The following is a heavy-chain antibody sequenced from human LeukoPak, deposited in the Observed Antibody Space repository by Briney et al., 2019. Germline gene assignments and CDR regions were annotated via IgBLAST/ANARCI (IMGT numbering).Heavy chain of an antibody. Sequence: GGSLRLSCAASGFTFSSYAMHWVRQAPGKGLEWVAVISYDGSNKYYADSVKGRFTISRDNSKNTLNLQMNSLRAEDTAVYCCAAESRQGAWGQGTLVTVSS. CDR3: AAESRQGA. CDR2: ISYDGSNK. D-gene: IGHD6-13*01. J-gene: IGHJ5*02. V-gene: IGHV3-30*04. CDR1: GFTFSSYA.